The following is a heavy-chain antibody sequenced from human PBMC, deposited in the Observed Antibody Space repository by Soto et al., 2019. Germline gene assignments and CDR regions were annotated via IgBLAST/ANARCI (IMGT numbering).Heavy chain of an antibody. Sequence: QVQLVQSGAEVKKPGASVKVSCKASGYTFTSYYMHWVRQAPGQGLEWMGIINPSGGSTSYGQKFQGRVTMTRDTSTSTVYMELSSLRSEDTAVYYCARVPVGGGHWFDPWGQGTLVTVSS. CDR3: ARVPVGGGHWFDP. V-gene: IGHV1-46*01. CDR2: INPSGGST. CDR1: GYTFTSYY. J-gene: IGHJ5*02. D-gene: IGHD3-16*01.